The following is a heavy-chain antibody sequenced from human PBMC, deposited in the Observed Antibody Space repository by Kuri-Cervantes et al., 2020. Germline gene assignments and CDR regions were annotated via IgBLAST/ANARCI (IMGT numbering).Heavy chain of an antibody. Sequence: GESLKISCAASGFTFSSYVMSWVRQAPGKGPEWVSVISGSGGTTHYADSVKGRFTISRDNSKNTLYLQMNSLRAEDTAVYYCAKGRRDSSGYYPDFDYWGQGTLVTVSS. J-gene: IGHJ4*02. CDR1: GFTFSSYV. CDR2: ISGSGGTT. CDR3: AKGRRDSSGYYPDFDY. D-gene: IGHD3-22*01. V-gene: IGHV3-23*01.